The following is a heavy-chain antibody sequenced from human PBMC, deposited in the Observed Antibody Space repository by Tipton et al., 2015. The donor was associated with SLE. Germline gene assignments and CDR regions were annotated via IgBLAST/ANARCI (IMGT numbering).Heavy chain of an antibody. CDR1: GGSISSGPYY. V-gene: IGHV4-39*07. CDR2: IYRSGTA. Sequence: TLSLTCTISGGSISSGPYYWGWIRQSPGKGLEWIGSIYRSGTAYYNPSLESRVAISMDTSKNQFSLKLTAVTAADTAVYYCARTLDALDIWGQGTMVTVSS. CDR3: ARTLDALDI. J-gene: IGHJ3*02.